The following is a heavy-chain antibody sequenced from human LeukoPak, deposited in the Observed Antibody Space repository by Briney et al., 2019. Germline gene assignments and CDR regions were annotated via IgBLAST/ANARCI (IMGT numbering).Heavy chain of an antibody. V-gene: IGHV1-46*01. CDR2: INPSGGST. CDR3: ARASPYYYGSGSYLPDY. Sequence: GASVKVSCKASGYTFTSYYMHWVRQAPGQGLEWMGIINPSGGSTSYAQKFQGRVTITADKSTSTAYMELSSLRSEDTAVYYCARASPYYYGSGSYLPDYWGQGTLVTVSS. D-gene: IGHD3-10*01. J-gene: IGHJ4*02. CDR1: GYTFTSYY.